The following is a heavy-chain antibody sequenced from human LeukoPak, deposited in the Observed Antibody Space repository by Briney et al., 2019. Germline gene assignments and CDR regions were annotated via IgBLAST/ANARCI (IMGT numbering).Heavy chain of an antibody. CDR1: AYTFISHY. V-gene: IGHV1-46*01. Sequence: ASVKVSCKASAYTFISHYIHWVRQAPGRGLEWMGIINPSGPYTRYAENFQGRVTMTRDTSTNTFYMELTSLRSDDTAMYYCARNCVPNKNTCFDPRGQGTLVTVSS. CDR3: ARNCVPNKNTCFDP. J-gene: IGHJ5*02. D-gene: IGHD1/OR15-1a*01. CDR2: INPSGPYT.